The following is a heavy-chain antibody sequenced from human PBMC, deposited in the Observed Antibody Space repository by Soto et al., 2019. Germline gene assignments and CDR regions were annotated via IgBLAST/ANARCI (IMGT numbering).Heavy chain of an antibody. CDR2: IYYSGST. Sequence: SETLSLTCTVSGGSISSGGYYWSWIRQHPGKGLEWIGYIYYSGSTYYNPSLKSRVTISVDTSKNQFSLKLSSVTAADTAVYYCARNGASKDPLVRGVDYYYYMDVWGKGTTVTVSS. V-gene: IGHV4-31*03. CDR1: GGSISSGGYY. J-gene: IGHJ6*03. CDR3: ARNGASKDPLVRGVDYYYYMDV. D-gene: IGHD3-10*01.